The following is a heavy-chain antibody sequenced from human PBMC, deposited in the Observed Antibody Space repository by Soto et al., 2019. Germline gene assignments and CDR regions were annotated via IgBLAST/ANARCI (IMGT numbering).Heavy chain of an antibody. D-gene: IGHD6-19*01. CDR2: IYYSGST. V-gene: IGHV4-31*03. CDR3: ARDGRGRGIAVAGRFWYFDL. J-gene: IGHJ2*01. CDR1: GASISSGGYY. Sequence: QVQLQESGPGLVKPSQTLSLTCTVSGASISSGGYYWNWIRQHPGKGLEWIGYIYYSGSTYYNPSLKSRVTISVDTSKNEFSLKLSSVTAADTVVYYCARDGRGRGIAVAGRFWYFDLWGRGTLVTVSS.